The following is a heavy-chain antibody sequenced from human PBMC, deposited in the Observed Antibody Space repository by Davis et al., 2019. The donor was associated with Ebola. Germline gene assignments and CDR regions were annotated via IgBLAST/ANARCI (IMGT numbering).Heavy chain of an antibody. CDR1: GFTFSRYT. V-gene: IGHV3-21*01. D-gene: IGHD3-22*01. CDR3: AREADYYDSSGYSHYFDY. CDR2: ISSSSSSI. J-gene: IGHJ4*02. Sequence: PGGSLRLSCAASGFTFSRYTMNWVRQAPGKGLEWVSSISSSSSSIYYADAVKGRFTTSRDNAKNSLYLQMNSLRAEDTAVYYCAREADYYDSSGYSHYFDYWGQGTLVTVSS.